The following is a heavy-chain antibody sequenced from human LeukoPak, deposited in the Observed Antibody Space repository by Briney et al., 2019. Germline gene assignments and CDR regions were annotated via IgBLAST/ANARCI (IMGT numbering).Heavy chain of an antibody. Sequence: SETLSLTCTVSGASINSYYWSWIRQPPGKGLEWIGCVSYSGSTDHNPALKSRVTISEDTSKSQVSLKLSSVTAADTAVYFCARGEFGDFEDWGQGTTVTVSS. D-gene: IGHD4-17*01. V-gene: IGHV4-59*01. CDR2: VSYSGST. J-gene: IGHJ6*02. CDR3: ARGEFGDFED. CDR1: GASINSYY.